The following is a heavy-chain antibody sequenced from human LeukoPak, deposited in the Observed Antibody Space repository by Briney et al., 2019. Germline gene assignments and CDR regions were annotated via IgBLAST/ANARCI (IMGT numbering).Heavy chain of an antibody. D-gene: IGHD3-3*01. CDR2: ISYDGSNK. Sequence: GGSLRLSCATSGFTFSNYGVHWVRQAPGKGLEWVAFISYDGSNKYYVDSVKGRFTISRDNSKDTLYLQMNSLRAEDTAVYFCAKVGGVVIPGSYWGQGTLVTISS. CDR3: AKVGGVVIPGSY. CDR1: GFTFSNYG. V-gene: IGHV3-30*18. J-gene: IGHJ4*02.